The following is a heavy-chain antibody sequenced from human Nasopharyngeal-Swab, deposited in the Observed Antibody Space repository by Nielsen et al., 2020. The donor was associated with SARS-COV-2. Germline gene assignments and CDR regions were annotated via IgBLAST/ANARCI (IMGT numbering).Heavy chain of an antibody. V-gene: IGHV3-9*01. D-gene: IGHD6-13*01. J-gene: IGHJ4*02. CDR3: AKGIAAAGSRCLYY. CDR1: GFPFDDYA. Sequence: SLKISCAASGFPFDDYAMHWVRQAPGKGLEWVSGISWNSVSIGYADSVKGRFTISRDNAKNSLYLQMNSLRAEDTALYYCAKGIAAAGSRCLYYWGQRTLGTVSS. CDR2: ISWNSVSI.